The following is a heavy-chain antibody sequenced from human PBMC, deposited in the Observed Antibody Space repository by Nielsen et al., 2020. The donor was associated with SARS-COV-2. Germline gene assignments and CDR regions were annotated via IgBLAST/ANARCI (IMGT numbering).Heavy chain of an antibody. D-gene: IGHD4-23*01. CDR3: ARDPVGGNPYFDY. Sequence: SETLSLTCTVSGGSISSSSYYWGWIRQPPGKGLEWIGSIYYSGSTYYNPSLKSRVTISVDTSKNQFSLKLSSVTAADTAVYYCARDPVGGNPYFDYWGQGTLVTVSS. V-gene: IGHV4-39*02. J-gene: IGHJ4*02. CDR2: IYYSGST. CDR1: GGSISSSSYY.